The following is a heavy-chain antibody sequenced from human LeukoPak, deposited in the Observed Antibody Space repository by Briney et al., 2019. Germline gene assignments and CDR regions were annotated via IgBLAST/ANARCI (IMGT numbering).Heavy chain of an antibody. D-gene: IGHD3-10*01. Sequence: PGGSLRLSCAASGVTFSYYWMTWVRQAPGKGLEWVANLRPDGRDKYYADSVKGRFTISRDNAKNSLYLQMNSLRAEDTAVYYCARVAYWYYGSGRDRGFDYWGQGTLVTVSS. V-gene: IGHV3-7*01. CDR2: LRPDGRDK. CDR3: ARVAYWYYGSGRDRGFDY. J-gene: IGHJ4*02. CDR1: GVTFSYYW.